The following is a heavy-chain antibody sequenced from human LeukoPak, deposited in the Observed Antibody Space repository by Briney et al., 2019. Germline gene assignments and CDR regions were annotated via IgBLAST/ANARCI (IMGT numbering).Heavy chain of an antibody. CDR2: IYYSGST. CDR3: ARDPDGGNSFDY. Sequence: SQTLSLTCTVSGGSISSGGYYWSWIRQHPGKGLEWIGYIYYSGSTYYNPSLKSRVTISVDTSKNQFSLKLSSVTAADTAVYYCARDPDGGNSFDYWGQGTLVTVSS. V-gene: IGHV4-31*03. CDR1: GGSISSGGYY. D-gene: IGHD4-23*01. J-gene: IGHJ4*02.